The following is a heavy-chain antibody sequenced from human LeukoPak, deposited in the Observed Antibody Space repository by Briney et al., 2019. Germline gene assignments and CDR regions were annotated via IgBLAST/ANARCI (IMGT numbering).Heavy chain of an antibody. V-gene: IGHV3-23*01. D-gene: IGHD6-13*01. CDR1: GFTFSSYG. J-gene: IGHJ1*01. Sequence: GGSLRLSCAASGFTFSSYGLSWVRQAPGKGLEWGSGISGSGSGGITYYADSVKGRFTISRDNSKNTLFLQMNSLRADDTAVYYCAKGGQQLVQAEYFQHWGQGTLVTVSS. CDR3: AKGGQQLVQAEYFQH. CDR2: ISGSGSGGIT.